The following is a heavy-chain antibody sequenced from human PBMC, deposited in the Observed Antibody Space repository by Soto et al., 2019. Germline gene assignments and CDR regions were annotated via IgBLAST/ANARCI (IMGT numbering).Heavy chain of an antibody. J-gene: IGHJ4*02. CDR3: ARYSPGYFDY. Sequence: SETLSLTCTVSGGSVSIGSYYWSWIRQPPGKGLEWIGYIYYSGSTNYNPSLKSRVTISVDTSKNQFSLKLSSVTAADTAVYYCARYSPGYFDYWGQGTLVTVSS. D-gene: IGHD6-13*01. CDR1: GGSVSIGSYY. V-gene: IGHV4-61*01. CDR2: IYYSGST.